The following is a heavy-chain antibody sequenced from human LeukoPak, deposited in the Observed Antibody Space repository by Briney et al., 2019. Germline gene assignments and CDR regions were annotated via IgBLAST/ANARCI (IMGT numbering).Heavy chain of an antibody. CDR1: GFTFSDFW. V-gene: IGHV3-7*01. CDR3: VRGGQRFDP. CDR2: IKYDGGES. Sequence: GGSLRLSCAASGFTFSDFWMSWVRQAPGKGPEWVANIKYDGGESYYVDSVKSRFTISRDNAKNSLHLQMNSLRVEDTAIYYCVRGGQRFDPWGQGTLVTVSS. D-gene: IGHD3/OR15-3a*01. J-gene: IGHJ5*02.